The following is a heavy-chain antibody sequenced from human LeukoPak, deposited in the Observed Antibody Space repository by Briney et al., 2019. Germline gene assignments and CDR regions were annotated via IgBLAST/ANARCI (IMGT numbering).Heavy chain of an antibody. V-gene: IGHV3-74*01. Sequence: GGSLRLSCAASGFSLGDYWMHWVRQAPGKGLVWVSRVKGDGSFTDYAGSVEGRFTISRANAKNTLYLQMYSLRVEDTAVYYCVRDGDDYNFDYWGQGSLVTVSS. CDR2: VKGDGSFT. CDR3: VRDGDDYNFDY. J-gene: IGHJ4*02. CDR1: GFSLGDYW. D-gene: IGHD5-24*01.